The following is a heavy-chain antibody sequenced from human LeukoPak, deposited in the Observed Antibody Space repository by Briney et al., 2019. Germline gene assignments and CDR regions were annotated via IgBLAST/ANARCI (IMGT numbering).Heavy chain of an antibody. CDR1: GFIFDRYV. J-gene: IGHJ1*01. D-gene: IGHD2-21*02. CDR2: ISGNGGTT. V-gene: IGHV3-23*01. Sequence: GGSLRLSCAASGFIFDRYVMSRVRQAPGKGLEWVSGISGNGGTTYYPDSVKGRFTISRDNSRNTLYLQMNSLRGDDTAVYYCAKDRIGCSGDCFSDTETFQNWGQGILVTVSS. CDR3: AKDRIGCSGDCFSDTETFQN.